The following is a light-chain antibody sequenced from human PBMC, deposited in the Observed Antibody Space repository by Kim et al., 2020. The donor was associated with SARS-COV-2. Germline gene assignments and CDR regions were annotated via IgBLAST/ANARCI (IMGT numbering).Light chain of an antibody. J-gene: IGKJ1*01. CDR3: QQYATSPET. V-gene: IGKV3-20*01. CDR2: SAS. Sequence: ENVLTQSPDTLSLSPGERATLSCRASQSVSSNFLAWYQHKTGQAPRLLNYSASSRASGIPDRFSGSGSGTDFTLTISTLEPEDFAVYYCQQYATSPETFGQGTKVEIK. CDR1: QSVSSNF.